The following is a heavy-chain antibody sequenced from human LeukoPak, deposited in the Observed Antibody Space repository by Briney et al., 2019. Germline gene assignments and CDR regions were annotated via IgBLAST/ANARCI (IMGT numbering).Heavy chain of an antibody. CDR1: GDTFITYA. CDR3: ARNLPAEYCSSTSCYGGPDY. Sequence: ASVKVSCKASGDTFITYAISWVRQAPGQGLEWMGRIIPILGIANYAQKFQGRVTITADKSTSTAYMELSSLRSEDTAVYYCARNLPAEYCSSTSCYGGPDYWGQGTLVTVSS. CDR2: IIPILGIA. J-gene: IGHJ4*02. V-gene: IGHV1-69*04. D-gene: IGHD2-2*01.